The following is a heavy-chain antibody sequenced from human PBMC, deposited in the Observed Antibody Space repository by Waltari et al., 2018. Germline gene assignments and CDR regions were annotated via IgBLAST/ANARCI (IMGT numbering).Heavy chain of an antibody. CDR3: ARETVTTYDSSGPFDY. Sequence: QVQLVQSGAEVKKPGSSVKVSCKASGGTFSSYAISWVRQAPGQGLEWMGGIIPIFGTANYAQKFQGRVTITADEATSTAYMGLSSLRSEDTAVYYWARETVTTYDSSGPFDYWGQGTLVTVSS. CDR2: IIPIFGTA. D-gene: IGHD3-22*01. V-gene: IGHV1-69*01. CDR1: GGTFSSYA. J-gene: IGHJ4*02.